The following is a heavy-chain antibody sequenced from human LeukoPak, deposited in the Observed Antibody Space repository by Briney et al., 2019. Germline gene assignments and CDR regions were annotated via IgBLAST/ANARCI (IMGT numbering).Heavy chain of an antibody. J-gene: IGHJ6*02. CDR1: GFTFSSYG. CDR3: AKERPSSSFYYYYYGMDV. V-gene: IGHV3-30*18. D-gene: IGHD6-13*01. CDR2: ISYDGSNK. Sequence: VGSLRLSCAASGFTFSSYGMHWVRQAPGQVLEWLALISYDGSNKYYADSVKGRLTISRDNSKNTLYLQMNSLRAEDTAVYYCAKERPSSSFYYYYYGMDVWGQGTTVTVSS.